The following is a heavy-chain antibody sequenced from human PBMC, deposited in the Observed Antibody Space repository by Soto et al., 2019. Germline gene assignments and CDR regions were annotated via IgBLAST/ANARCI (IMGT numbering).Heavy chain of an antibody. D-gene: IGHD2-21*02. J-gene: IGHJ4*02. V-gene: IGHV1-69*02. CDR2: IIPILGIA. CDR3: ARGGGIVVVTAPNDH. CDR1: GGTFSSYT. Sequence: SVKVSCKASGGTFSSYTISWVRQAPGQGLEWMGRIIPILGIANYAQKFQGRVTITADKSTSTVYMELRSLRSEDTAVYYCARGGGIVVVTAPNDHWGQGTLVTVSS.